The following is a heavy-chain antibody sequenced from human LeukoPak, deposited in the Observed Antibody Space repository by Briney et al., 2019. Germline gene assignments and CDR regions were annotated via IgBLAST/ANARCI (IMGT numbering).Heavy chain of an antibody. Sequence: GGSLRLSCAASGFTFSSYWMHWVRQAPGKGLEWVAVIWYDGSNKYYADSVKGRFTISRDNSKNTLYLQMNSLRAEDTAVYYCARDRGYGDYAYYFDYWGQGTLVTVSS. CDR1: GFTFSSYW. J-gene: IGHJ4*02. D-gene: IGHD4-17*01. V-gene: IGHV3-33*01. CDR3: ARDRGYGDYAYYFDY. CDR2: IWYDGSNK.